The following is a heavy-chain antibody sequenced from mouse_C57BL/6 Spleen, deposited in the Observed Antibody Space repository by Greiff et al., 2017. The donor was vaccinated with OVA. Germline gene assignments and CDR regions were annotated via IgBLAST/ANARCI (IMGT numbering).Heavy chain of an antibody. CDR2: IDPSDSYT. V-gene: IGHV1-59*01. CDR1: GYTFTSYR. J-gene: IGHJ2*01. CDR3: ERVLGGGY. D-gene: IGHD3-1*01. Sequence: VQLQQPGAELVRPGSSVKLSCKASGYTFTSYRMHWVKQRPGKGLEWIGVIDPSDSYTNYNQKFKGKATLTVDTSSSTAYMQLSSLTSEDSAFYYCERVLGGGYWGQGTTLTVSS.